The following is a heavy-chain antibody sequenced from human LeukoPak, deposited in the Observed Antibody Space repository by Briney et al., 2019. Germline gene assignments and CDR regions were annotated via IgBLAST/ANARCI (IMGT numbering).Heavy chain of an antibody. Sequence: PSETLSLTCTVSGGSISSSSYYWGWIRQPAGKGLEWIGRIYTSGSTNYNPSLKSRVTMSVDTSKNQFSLKLSSVTAADTAVYYCARTAVAALGWFDPWGQGTLVTVSS. CDR3: ARTAVAALGWFDP. J-gene: IGHJ5*02. D-gene: IGHD6-19*01. V-gene: IGHV4-61*02. CDR1: GGSISSSSYY. CDR2: IYTSGST.